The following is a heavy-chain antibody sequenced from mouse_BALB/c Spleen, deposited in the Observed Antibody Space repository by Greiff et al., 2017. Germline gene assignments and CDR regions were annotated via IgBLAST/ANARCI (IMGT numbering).Heavy chain of an antibody. CDR3: ARHDGKKTAMDY. J-gene: IGHJ4*01. D-gene: IGHD2-1*01. V-gene: IGHV5-6*01. CDR2: ISSGGSYT. Sequence: EVHLVESGGDLVKPGGSLKLSCAASGFTFSSYGMSWVRQTPDKRLEWVATISSGGSYTYYPDSVKGRFTISRDNAKNTLYLQMSSLKSEDTAMYYCARHDGKKTAMDYWGQGTSVTVSS. CDR1: GFTFSSYG.